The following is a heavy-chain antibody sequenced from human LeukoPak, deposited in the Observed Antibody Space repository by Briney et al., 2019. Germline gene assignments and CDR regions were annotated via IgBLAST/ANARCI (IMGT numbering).Heavy chain of an antibody. CDR3: AKGYSSGWYYFDY. Sequence: PGRSLRLSCAASGFNFSSFVMHWVRQAPGKGLEWVAVIWYDGSNKYYADSVKGRFTISRDNSKNTLYLQMNSLRAEDTAVYYCAKGYSSGWYYFDYWGQGTLVTVSP. CDR2: IWYDGSNK. J-gene: IGHJ4*02. CDR1: GFNFSSFV. D-gene: IGHD6-19*01. V-gene: IGHV3-33*06.